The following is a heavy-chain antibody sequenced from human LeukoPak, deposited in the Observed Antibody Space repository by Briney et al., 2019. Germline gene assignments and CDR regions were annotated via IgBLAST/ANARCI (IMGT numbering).Heavy chain of an antibody. J-gene: IGHJ3*02. CDR1: GYTFTSYG. CDR3: AREARSGAFDI. V-gene: IGHV1-69*05. CDR2: IIPIFGTA. D-gene: IGHD6-19*01. Sequence: SVKVSCKASGYTFTSYGISWVRQAPGQGLEWMGRIIPIFGTASYAQKFQGRVTITTDESTSTAYMELSSLRSEDTAVYYCAREARSGAFDIWGQGTMVTVSS.